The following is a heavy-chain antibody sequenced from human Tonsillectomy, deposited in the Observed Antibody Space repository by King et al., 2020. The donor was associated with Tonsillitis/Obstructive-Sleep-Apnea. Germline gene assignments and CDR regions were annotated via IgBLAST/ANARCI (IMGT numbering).Heavy chain of an antibody. CDR3: STSTICGVVPEAHSGNYYMDV. CDR2: MNPNSGGR. J-gene: IGHJ6*03. D-gene: IGHD3-3*01. V-gene: IGHV1-2*06. CDR1: VYTFTGCY. Sequence: QLVQSGAEVKKPGASVKVSCKASVYTFTGCYLHWVRQAPGQGLEWMGRMNPNSGGRNYAQKFQGRVTMTRDTYISTAYMELSRLRSDDTAVYYCSTSTICGVVPEAHSGNYYMDVWGNGTTVTVSS.